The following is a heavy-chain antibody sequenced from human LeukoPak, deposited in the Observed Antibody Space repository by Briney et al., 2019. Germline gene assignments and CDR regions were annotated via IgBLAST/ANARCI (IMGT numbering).Heavy chain of an antibody. CDR2: INPNSGNT. CDR1: GYTFTTYD. J-gene: IGHJ4*02. V-gene: IGHV1-8*01. D-gene: IGHD2-8*01. CDR3: ARGQYCTSFTCPYYFDY. Sequence: ASVKVSCKASGYTFTTYDINWVRQATGQGLEWMGWINPNSGNTGYAQKFQGRVTMTRNTSTSTAYMELSSLRSEDTAVYYCARGQYCTSFTCPYYFDYWGQGTLVTASP.